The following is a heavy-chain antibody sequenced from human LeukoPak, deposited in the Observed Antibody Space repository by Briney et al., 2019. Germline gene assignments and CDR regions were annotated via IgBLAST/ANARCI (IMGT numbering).Heavy chain of an antibody. CDR2: ISSDGGRT. Sequence: GGSLRLSCAASGFTFNNYAMYWVRQAPGKGLQFVSAISSDGGRTDYANSVKGRFTISRDNSKNTLYLQMGSLRAEDTAVYYCARLYGSGSSLYFDYWGQGTLVTVSS. J-gene: IGHJ4*02. D-gene: IGHD3-10*01. V-gene: IGHV3-64*01. CDR3: ARLYGSGSSLYFDY. CDR1: GFTFNNYA.